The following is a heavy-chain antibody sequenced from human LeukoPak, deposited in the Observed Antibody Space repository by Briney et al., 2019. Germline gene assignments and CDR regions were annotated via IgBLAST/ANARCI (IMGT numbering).Heavy chain of an antibody. J-gene: IGHJ5*02. CDR1: GYSISSGYY. D-gene: IGHD6-19*01. CDR2: IYFSGST. CDR3: ARATSRVVGNNWFDP. V-gene: IGHV4-38-2*02. Sequence: SETLSLTCTVSGYSISSGYYWGWIRQPPGEGLEWIGNIYFSGSTYYNPCLKRRVTISVETSKNHVSLKVSSLTPADTALYYCARATSRVVGNNWFDPWAQGTLVTVSS.